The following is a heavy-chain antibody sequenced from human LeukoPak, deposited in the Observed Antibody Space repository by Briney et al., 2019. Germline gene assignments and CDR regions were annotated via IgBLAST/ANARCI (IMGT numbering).Heavy chain of an antibody. CDR1: GGTFSSYA. Sequence: ASVKVSCKASGGTFSSYAISWVRQAPGQGLEWMGGIIPIFGTANYAQKFQGRVTITADKSTSTAYMELSSLRSEDTAVYYCARVKSEIDYYYYYMDVWGKGTTVTVSS. CDR2: IIPIFGTA. V-gene: IGHV1-69*06. J-gene: IGHJ6*03. CDR3: ARVKSEIDYYYYYMDV.